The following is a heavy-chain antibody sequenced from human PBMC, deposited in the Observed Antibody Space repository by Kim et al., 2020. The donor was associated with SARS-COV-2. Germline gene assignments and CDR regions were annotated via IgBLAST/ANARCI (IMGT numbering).Heavy chain of an antibody. CDR2: WYT. J-gene: IGHJ3*01. CDR3: ARQAWNAFDY. V-gene: IGHV6-1*01. Sequence: WYTDSAISVKSRISITADTSKNQLSLQLNSVTPDDTAVYYCARQAWNAFDYWGQGTVVTVSS. D-gene: IGHD5-12*01.